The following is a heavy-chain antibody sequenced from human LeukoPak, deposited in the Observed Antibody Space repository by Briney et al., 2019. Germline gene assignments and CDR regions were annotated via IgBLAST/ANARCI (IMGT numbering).Heavy chain of an antibody. CDR1: GGSFSGYY. J-gene: IGHJ3*02. CDR2: INLSGST. CDR3: ARRLFQRYYDSSGTPRDAFDI. Sequence: SETLSLTCAVYGGSFSGYYWSWLGQPPGRGLEWIGEINLSGSTNYNPSLTFRVTLSVDTSKNQFSLKLSSVTAPDTAVYYCARRLFQRYYDSSGTPRDAFDIWGQGTMVTVSS. V-gene: IGHV4-34*01. D-gene: IGHD3-22*01.